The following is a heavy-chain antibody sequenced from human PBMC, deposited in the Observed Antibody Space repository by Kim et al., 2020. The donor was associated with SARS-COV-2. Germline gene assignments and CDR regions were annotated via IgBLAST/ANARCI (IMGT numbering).Heavy chain of an antibody. J-gene: IGHJ5*02. Sequence: GRFTISRDNAKNSLYLQMNSLRAEDTAVYYCASSPPDVPAAIVRRWFDPWGQGTLVTVSS. CDR3: ASSPPDVPAAIVRRWFDP. V-gene: IGHV3-11*03. D-gene: IGHD2-2*01.